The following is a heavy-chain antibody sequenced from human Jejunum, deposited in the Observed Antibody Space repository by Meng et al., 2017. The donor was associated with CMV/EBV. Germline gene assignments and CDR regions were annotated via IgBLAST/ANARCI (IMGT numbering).Heavy chain of an antibody. D-gene: IGHD5-12*01. CDR1: GYTCNDYK. CDR2: INPNSGGT. Sequence: APGYTCNDYKMNGVRQAPGQGIEWMGWINPNSGGTNYAQKFQGRVTMTRDTSISTAYMELNRLISDDTAIYYCATLYSGYSKGVYWGQGTLVTVSS. V-gene: IGHV1-2*02. J-gene: IGHJ4*02. CDR3: ATLYSGYSKGVY.